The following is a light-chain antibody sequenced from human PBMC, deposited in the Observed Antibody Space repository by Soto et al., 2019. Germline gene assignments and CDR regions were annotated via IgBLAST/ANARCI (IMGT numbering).Light chain of an antibody. CDR2: DVT. V-gene: IGLV2-11*01. Sequence: QSVLTQPPSASGSPGQSVTISCTGTSSDVGGSDYVSWFQHYPGKGPKLLIYDVTRRPSGVPDRFSGSKSGNTASLTISGLQVEDEADYYCCSHAGSYTFRVFGTGTKVTVL. J-gene: IGLJ1*01. CDR3: CSHAGSYTFRV. CDR1: SSDVGGSDY.